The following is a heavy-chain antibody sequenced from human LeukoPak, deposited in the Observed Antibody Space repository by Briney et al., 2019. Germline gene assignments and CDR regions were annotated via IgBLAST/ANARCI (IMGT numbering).Heavy chain of an antibody. CDR3: AKMGTQKEIDY. CDR2: ISYDGSNK. J-gene: IGHJ4*02. CDR1: GFTFSSYS. D-gene: IGHD1-1*01. V-gene: IGHV3-30*18. Sequence: GGSLRLSCAASGFTFSSYSMHWVRQAPGKGLEWVAVISYDGSNKYYADSVKGRFTISRDNSKNTLYLQMNSLRAEDTAVYYCAKMGTQKEIDYWGQGTLVTVSS.